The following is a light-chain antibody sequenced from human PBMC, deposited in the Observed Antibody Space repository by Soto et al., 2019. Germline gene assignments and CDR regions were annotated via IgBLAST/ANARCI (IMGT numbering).Light chain of an antibody. CDR3: AAWDDSLNGVV. Sequence: QPVLTQPPSASGTPGQRVTISCSGSGSNIGSDTVNWYQQLPGTAPKLLIYSINQRPSGVPDRFSGSKSGTSASLAISGLQSDDEADYYCAAWDDSLNGVVFGRGTKVTVL. CDR2: SIN. J-gene: IGLJ2*01. CDR1: GSNIGSDT. V-gene: IGLV1-44*01.